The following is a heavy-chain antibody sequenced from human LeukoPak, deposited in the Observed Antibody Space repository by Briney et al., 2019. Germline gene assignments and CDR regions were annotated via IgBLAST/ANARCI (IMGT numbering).Heavy chain of an antibody. CDR1: GGSFSGYY. V-gene: IGHV4-34*01. Sequence: SSETLSLTCAVYGGSFSGYYWSWIRQPPGKGLEWIGEINRSGSTNYNPSLKSRVTISVDTSKNQFSLKLSSVTAADTAVYYCARDLTVATRNAFDIWGQGTMVTVSS. J-gene: IGHJ3*02. CDR3: ARDLTVATRNAFDI. D-gene: IGHD5-12*01. CDR2: INRSGST.